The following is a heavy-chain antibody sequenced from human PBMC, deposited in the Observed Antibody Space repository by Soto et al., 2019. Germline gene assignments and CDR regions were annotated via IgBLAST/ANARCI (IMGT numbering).Heavy chain of an antibody. CDR1: GYTLTELS. CDR2: IDPEDGET. J-gene: IGHJ4*02. D-gene: IGHD6-13*01. Sequence: ASVKVSCKVSGYTLTELSMHWVRQAPGKGLEWMGGIDPEDGETIYAQKFQGRVTMTEDTSTDTAYMELSSLRSEDTAVYYCATEVRSSWTGPTKTFDYWGQGTLVTVSS. V-gene: IGHV1-24*01. CDR3: ATEVRSSWTGPTKTFDY.